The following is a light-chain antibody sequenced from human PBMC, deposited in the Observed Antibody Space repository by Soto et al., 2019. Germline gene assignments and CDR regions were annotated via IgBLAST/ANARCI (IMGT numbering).Light chain of an antibody. CDR2: GTS. CDR1: QSVSNN. V-gene: IGKV3-15*01. J-gene: IGKJ1*01. CDR3: QQYNNWPRT. Sequence: EIVMTQSPATLSVSPGERATLSCRASQSVSNNLAWYQQKPGQAPRLLIYGTSTRATGIPVRFSGSGSGTEFTLTIGSLQSADFAVYYCQQYNNWPRTFGQGTKVDIK.